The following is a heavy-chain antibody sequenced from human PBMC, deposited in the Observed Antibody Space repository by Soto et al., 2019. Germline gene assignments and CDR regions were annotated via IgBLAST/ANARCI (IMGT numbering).Heavy chain of an antibody. J-gene: IGHJ5*02. V-gene: IGHV4-39*02. CDR3: ARDAETTVTTSSGFDP. D-gene: IGHD4-4*01. Sequence: PSETLSLTCTVSDDSITSGAYYWGLIRQPPGKGLEWIGTIQYRGSTYYNPSLKSRVTMSLDTSKNQYSLRLSSVTAADTAVYYCARDAETTVTTSSGFDPWGQGTLVTVSS. CDR2: IQYRGST. CDR1: DDSITSGAYY.